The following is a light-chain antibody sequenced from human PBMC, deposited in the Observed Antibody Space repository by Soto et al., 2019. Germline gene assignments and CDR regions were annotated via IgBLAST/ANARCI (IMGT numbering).Light chain of an antibody. J-gene: IGKJ3*01. Sequence: EIVLTQSPGTLSLSPGEGATVSCRVSQSINSKSLAWYQRKFGQAPRLLIYNTSSRATGIPDRFSGSGSGTDFTLSISRLEPEDFAVYYCQHYGGSFIFGPGTKVDFK. CDR1: QSINSKS. CDR2: NTS. CDR3: QHYGGSFI. V-gene: IGKV3-20*01.